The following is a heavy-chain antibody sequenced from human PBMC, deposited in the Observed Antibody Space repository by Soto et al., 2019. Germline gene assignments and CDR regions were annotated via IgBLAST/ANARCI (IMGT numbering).Heavy chain of an antibody. Sequence: SETLSLTCTVSGGSISSSSYYWGWIRQPPGKGLEWIGSIYYSGSTYYNPSLKSRVTISVDTSKNQFSLKLSSVTAADTAVYYCARTWLDHYYYYYMDVWGKGTTVTVSS. CDR3: ARTWLDHYYYYYMDV. CDR1: GGSISSSSYY. CDR2: IYYSGST. J-gene: IGHJ6*03. D-gene: IGHD6-19*01. V-gene: IGHV4-39*01.